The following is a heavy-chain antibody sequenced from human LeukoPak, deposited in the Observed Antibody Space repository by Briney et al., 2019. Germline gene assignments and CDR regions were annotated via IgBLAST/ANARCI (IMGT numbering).Heavy chain of an antibody. CDR2: IYSCGST. CDR3: ARAVRGVGYFDY. Sequence: GGSLRLSCAASGFTVSSNYMSWVRQAPGKGLEWVSVIYSCGSTYYADSVKGRFTISRDNSKNTLYLQMNSLRAEDTAVYYCARAVRGVGYFDYWGQGTLVTVSS. D-gene: IGHD3-10*01. CDR1: GFTVSSNY. J-gene: IGHJ4*02. V-gene: IGHV3-66*01.